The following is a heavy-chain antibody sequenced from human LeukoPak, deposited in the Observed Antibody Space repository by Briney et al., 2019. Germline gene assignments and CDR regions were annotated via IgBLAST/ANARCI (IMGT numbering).Heavy chain of an antibody. CDR1: GFTFSSYS. J-gene: IGHJ4*02. D-gene: IGHD1-26*01. CDR3: AKDTLLTTVGATLE. V-gene: IGHV3-21*04. CDR2: ISSSSSYI. Sequence: PGGSLRLSCAASGFTFSSYSMNWVRQAPGKGLEWVSSISSSSSYIYYADSVKGRFTISRDNAKNSLYLQMNSLRAEDTAVYYCAKDTLLTTVGATLEWGQGTLVTVSS.